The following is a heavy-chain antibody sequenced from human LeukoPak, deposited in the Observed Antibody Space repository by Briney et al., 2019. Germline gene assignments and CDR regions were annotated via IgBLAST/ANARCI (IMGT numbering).Heavy chain of an antibody. Sequence: GGSLRLSCSASGFPFSSYAMHWVRQAPGKGLEYVSAISSNGGSTYYADSVKGRFTISRDNSKNTLYLQMSSLRAEDTAVYYCVKAYCSSTSCYEDYWGQGTLVTVSS. CDR3: VKAYCSSTSCYEDY. J-gene: IGHJ4*02. CDR1: GFPFSSYA. CDR2: ISSNGGST. V-gene: IGHV3-64D*06. D-gene: IGHD2-2*01.